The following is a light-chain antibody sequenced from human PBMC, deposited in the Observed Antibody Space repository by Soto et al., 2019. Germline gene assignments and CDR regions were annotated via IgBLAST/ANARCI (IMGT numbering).Light chain of an antibody. J-gene: IGKJ5*01. V-gene: IGKV3D-7*01. CDR3: QQYNKWPPIT. CDR2: GAS. Sequence: EIVLTQSPGTLSLSPGERATLSCRASQSVSSSFLAWYQQKRGQPPRLLIYGASSRATGIPARFSGSGSGTEFTHTISSLQSEDFAVYYCQQYNKWPPITFGQGTRLEIK. CDR1: QSVSSSF.